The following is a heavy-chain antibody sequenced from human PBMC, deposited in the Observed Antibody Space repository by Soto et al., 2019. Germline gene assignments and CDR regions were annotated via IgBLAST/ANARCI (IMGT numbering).Heavy chain of an antibody. D-gene: IGHD1-26*01. CDR3: ARLGGSFAVPHFDD. Sequence: SETLSLTCTVCGGSINHDYWTWIRQPPGKGLEWMGYIYYSGTTTNYNPSLKSRVTLSVDTSKNQFSLKLSSVTAADTAVYYCARLGGSFAVPHFDDWGQGTLVTVSS. CDR1: GGSINHDY. J-gene: IGHJ4*02. V-gene: IGHV4-59*08. CDR2: IYYSGTT.